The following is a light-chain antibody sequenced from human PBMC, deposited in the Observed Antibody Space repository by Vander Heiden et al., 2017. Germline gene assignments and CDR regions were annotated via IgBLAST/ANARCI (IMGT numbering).Light chain of an antibody. CDR1: QTVLNSANNNNY. Sequence: VLKQSSGSLALSLGDRATINCKSSQTVLNSANNNNYLAWFQHKPGQPPQLLLYWASTRESGVPDRFSGGGSGTDFTLTISGLQPEDVAVYYCQHYVGAETFGQGTKVEIK. V-gene: IGKV4-1*01. J-gene: IGKJ2*01. CDR2: WAS. CDR3: QHYVGAET.